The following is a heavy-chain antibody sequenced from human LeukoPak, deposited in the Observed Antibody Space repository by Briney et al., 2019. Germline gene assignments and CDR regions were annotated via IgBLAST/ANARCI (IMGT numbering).Heavy chain of an antibody. CDR2: ISGSGGTT. CDR1: GFTFSTYA. Sequence: GGSLRLSCAASGFTFSTYAMSWVRQAPGKGLEWVSAISGSGGTTYYADSVKGRFTISRDNFKNTLYLRMNGLRAEDTAVYYCAKGAGTGGWEGYYYYGMDVWGQGTTVTVSS. J-gene: IGHJ6*02. V-gene: IGHV3-23*01. D-gene: IGHD2-8*02. CDR3: AKGAGTGGWEGYYYYGMDV.